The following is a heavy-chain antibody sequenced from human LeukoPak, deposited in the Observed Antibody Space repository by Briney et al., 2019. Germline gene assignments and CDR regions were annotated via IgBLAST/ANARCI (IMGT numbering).Heavy chain of an antibody. V-gene: IGHV4-61*02. Sequence: SETLSLTCTVSGGSVSSVSSYWSWVRQPAGKGLEWIGRIYTSGITDYNPSLKSRVTISLDTSKNQFSLNLTSVTAADTAVYYCARDPVVAATSMQFDWYFDLWGRGTLVTVSS. CDR1: GGSVSSVSSY. J-gene: IGHJ2*01. CDR2: IYTSGIT. D-gene: IGHD2-15*01. CDR3: ARDPVVAATSMQFDWYFDL.